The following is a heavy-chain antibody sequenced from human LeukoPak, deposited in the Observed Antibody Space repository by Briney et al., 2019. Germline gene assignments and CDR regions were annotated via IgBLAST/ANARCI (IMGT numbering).Heavy chain of an antibody. CDR1: GGSISSGGYY. Sequence: SETLSLTCTVSGGSISSGGYYWSWIRQHPGKGLEWIGYIYYSGSTYYNPSPKSRVTISVDTSKNQFSLKLSSVTAADTAVYYCARSRLHYYDSSGTHDYWGQGTLVTVSS. V-gene: IGHV4-31*03. D-gene: IGHD3-22*01. J-gene: IGHJ4*02. CDR2: IYYSGST. CDR3: ARSRLHYYDSSGTHDY.